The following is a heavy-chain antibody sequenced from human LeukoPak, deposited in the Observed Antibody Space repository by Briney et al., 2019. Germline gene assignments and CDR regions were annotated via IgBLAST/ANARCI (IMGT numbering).Heavy chain of an antibody. D-gene: IGHD1-26*01. CDR2: INRAGIES. CDR1: GFTFTDYW. V-gene: IGHV3-7*01. Sequence: PGRSLRLSCAASGFTFTDYWMTWVRQVPGKGLEWVANINRAGIESYYVDSVKGRFTISRDNAENSLHLRMDSLRVDDTAVYYCARVGTWELQRVFDNWGQGTLVTVSS. CDR3: ARVGTWELQRVFDN. J-gene: IGHJ4*02.